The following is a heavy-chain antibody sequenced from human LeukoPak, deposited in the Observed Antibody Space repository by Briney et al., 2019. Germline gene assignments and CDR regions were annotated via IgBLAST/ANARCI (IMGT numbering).Heavy chain of an antibody. Sequence: PRGSLRLSCAASGFTFTSYAMNWVRQAPGKGLEWVSGISASGGSTYYTDSVKGRFTISRDNSKNTLYLQMNSLRAEATAGYYCARGGSAASTNWFDSWGQGTLVTVSS. J-gene: IGHJ5*01. CDR1: GFTFTSYA. V-gene: IGHV3-23*01. D-gene: IGHD1-26*01. CDR3: ARGGSAASTNWFDS. CDR2: ISASGGST.